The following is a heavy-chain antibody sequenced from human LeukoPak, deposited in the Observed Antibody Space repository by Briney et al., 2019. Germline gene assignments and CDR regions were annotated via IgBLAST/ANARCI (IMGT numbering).Heavy chain of an antibody. J-gene: IGHJ4*02. Sequence: GGSLRLSCAASGFTFSSYWMHWVRQAPGKGLVWVSRINSDGSSTNYADSVKGRFTISRDNAKNTLYLQMKSLRAEDTAVYFCARVSPNSNNWPYYVDYWGQGTLVTASS. V-gene: IGHV3-74*01. CDR1: GFTFSSYW. D-gene: IGHD6-13*01. CDR2: INSDGSST. CDR3: ARVSPNSNNWPYYVDY.